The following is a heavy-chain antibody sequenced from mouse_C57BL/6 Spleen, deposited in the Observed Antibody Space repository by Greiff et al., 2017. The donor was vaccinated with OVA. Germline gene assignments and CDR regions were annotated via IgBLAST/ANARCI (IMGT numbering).Heavy chain of an antibody. CDR1: GYTFTSYW. D-gene: IGHD2-2*01. CDR3: ARSTMVTTGGLYYFDY. CDR2: IDPNSGGT. J-gene: IGHJ2*01. Sequence: QVQLQQSGAELVKPGASVKLSCKASGYTFTSYWMHWVKQRPGRGLEWIGRIDPNSGGTKYNEKFKSKATLTVDKPSSTAYMQLSSLTSEDSAVYYCARSTMVTTGGLYYFDYWGQGTTLTVSS. V-gene: IGHV1-72*01.